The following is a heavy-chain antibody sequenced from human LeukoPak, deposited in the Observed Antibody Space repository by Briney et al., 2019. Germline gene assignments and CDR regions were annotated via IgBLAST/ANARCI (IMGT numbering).Heavy chain of an antibody. V-gene: IGHV4-4*07. CDR3: ARDYGAYCGGDCPLDY. CDR1: GGSISSYY. CDR2: IYTSGST. D-gene: IGHD2-21*01. Sequence: SETLSLTCTVSGGSISSYYWSWIRQPAGKGLEWIGRIYTSGSTNYNPSLKSRVTMSVDTSKNQFSLKLSSVTAADTAVYYCARDYGAYCGGDCPLDYWGQGTLVTVSS. J-gene: IGHJ4*02.